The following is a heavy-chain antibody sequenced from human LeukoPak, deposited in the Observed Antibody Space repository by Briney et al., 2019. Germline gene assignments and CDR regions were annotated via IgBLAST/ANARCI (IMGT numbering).Heavy chain of an antibody. CDR1: GGSFSGYY. V-gene: IGHV4-34*01. J-gene: IGHJ6*03. D-gene: IGHD2-2*02. CDR3: AIVPAAIGYYYYYMDV. Sequence: PSETLSLTCAVYGGSFSGYYRSWIRQPPGKGLEWIGEINHSGSTNYNPSLKSRVTISVDTSKNQFSLKLSSVTAADTAVYYCAIVPAAIGYYYYYMDVWGKGTTVTVSS. CDR2: INHSGST.